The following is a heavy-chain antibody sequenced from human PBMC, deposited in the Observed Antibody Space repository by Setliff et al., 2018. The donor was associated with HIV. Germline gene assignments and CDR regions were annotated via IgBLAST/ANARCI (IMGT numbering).Heavy chain of an antibody. V-gene: IGHV4-4*09. Sequence: SETLPSPALSLVAPSVLPTGTGSGSPQGRDWSGLRTSISGTTNSNPSLKRRVTISLDTSRNQFSLKLGSVTAADTAMYYCAREHCSGGSCNGFDIWGQGTMVTVSS. CDR3: AREHCSGGSCNGFDI. J-gene: IGHJ3*02. D-gene: IGHD2-15*01. CDR1: VAPSVLPT. CDR2: SISGTT.